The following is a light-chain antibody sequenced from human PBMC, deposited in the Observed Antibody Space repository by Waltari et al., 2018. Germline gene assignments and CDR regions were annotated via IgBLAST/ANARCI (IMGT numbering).Light chain of an antibody. CDR1: QSVSSY. J-gene: IGKJ1*01. Sequence: EIVLTQSPATLSLSPGERATLPCTASQSVSSYLAWYQQKPGQAPRLLIYDASNRATGIPARFSGSGSGTDFTLTISSLEPEDFAVYYCQQRSNWWTFGQGTKVEIK. CDR2: DAS. CDR3: QQRSNWWT. V-gene: IGKV3-11*01.